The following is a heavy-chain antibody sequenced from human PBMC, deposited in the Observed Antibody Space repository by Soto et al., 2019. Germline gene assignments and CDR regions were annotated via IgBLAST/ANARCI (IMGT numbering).Heavy chain of an antibody. V-gene: IGHV3-33*01. J-gene: IGHJ6*02. CDR2: VWDDGGNK. CDR1: GFTFSSYG. Sequence: QVQLVESGGGVVQPGRSLRLSCAASGFTFSSYGMHWVRQAPGKGLEWVARVWDDGGNKYYVDSVKGRFTISRDNSKNTLYLEMNSLRDEDTAVYYCVRAAGYSGYDYVYYYGMDVWGQGTTVTVSS. D-gene: IGHD5-12*01. CDR3: VRAAGYSGYDYVYYYGMDV.